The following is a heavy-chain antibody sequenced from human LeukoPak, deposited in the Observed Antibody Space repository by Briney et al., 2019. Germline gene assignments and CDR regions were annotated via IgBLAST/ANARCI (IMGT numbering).Heavy chain of an antibody. D-gene: IGHD2-21*02. CDR1: GYTFTSYG. V-gene: IGHV1-18*01. CDR2: ISAYNGNT. Sequence: GASVKVSCKASGYTFTSYGISWVRQAPGQGLEWMGWISAYNGNTNYAQKLQGRVTMTTDTSTSTAYMELRSLRSDDTAVYYCARDSGCGGDCSPGYNWFDPWGQGTLVTVSS. CDR3: ARDSGCGGDCSPGYNWFDP. J-gene: IGHJ5*02.